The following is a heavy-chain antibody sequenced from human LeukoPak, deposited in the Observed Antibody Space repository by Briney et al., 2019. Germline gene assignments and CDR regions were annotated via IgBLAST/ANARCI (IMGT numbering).Heavy chain of an antibody. CDR1: GYTFTSYG. CDR3: AIDRPSAVGTTARFDP. D-gene: IGHD1-1*01. J-gene: IGHJ5*02. V-gene: IGHV1-18*04. Sequence: ASVKVSCKASGYTFTSYGISWVRQAPGQRLEWMGWITTYSGNTNYAQKFQGRVTMTTDTSTSTAYMELRSLRSDDTAVYYCAIDRPSAVGTTARFDPWGQGTLVAVSS. CDR2: ITTYSGNT.